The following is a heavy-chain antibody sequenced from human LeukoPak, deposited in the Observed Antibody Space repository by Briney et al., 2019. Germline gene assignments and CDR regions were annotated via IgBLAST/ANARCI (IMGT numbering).Heavy chain of an antibody. CDR1: GFTFSNYA. CDR2: ISYEGHDK. J-gene: IGHJ5*01. CDR3: ARDRIRYYDSSGYSNNWFDP. V-gene: IGHV3-30*04. D-gene: IGHD3-22*01. Sequence: GGSLRLSCAASGFTFSNYAMHWVRQAPGKGLEWVTSISYEGHDKYYTDSVKGRFTISRDNFKDTIYLHMNSLRAEDTAVYYCARDRIRYYDSSGYSNNWFDPWGQGTMVTVSS.